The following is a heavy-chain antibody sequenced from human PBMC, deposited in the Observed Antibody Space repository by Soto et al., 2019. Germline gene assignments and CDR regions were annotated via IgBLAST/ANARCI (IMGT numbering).Heavy chain of an antibody. CDR1: GYSFTSYY. Sequence: ASVKVSCKASGYSFTSYYMHWVRQAPGQGLEWMGIINPSGGSTSYAQKLQGRVTMTTDTSTSTAYMELRSLRSDDTAVYYCARDKQWDSYGYRQNYFDYWGQGTLVTVSS. D-gene: IGHD5-18*01. CDR3: ARDKQWDSYGYRQNYFDY. J-gene: IGHJ4*02. CDR2: INPSGGST. V-gene: IGHV1-46*01.